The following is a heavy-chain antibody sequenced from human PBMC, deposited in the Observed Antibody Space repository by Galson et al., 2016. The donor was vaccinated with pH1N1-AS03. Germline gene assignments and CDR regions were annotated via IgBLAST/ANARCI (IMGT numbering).Heavy chain of an antibody. CDR2: IDPRDSDT. Sequence: QSGAEVKKPGESLKISCKGSGYSFTSYWIGWVRQMPGRGLEWMGVIDPRDSDTRYSPSFQGQVTISADKSITTAHLQWDSLKASDTGMYFCARHRQSETYSEAFDVWGQGTTVTVSS. CDR3: ARHRQSETYSEAFDV. V-gene: IGHV5-51*01. CDR1: GYSFTSYW. D-gene: IGHD2-15*01. J-gene: IGHJ6*02.